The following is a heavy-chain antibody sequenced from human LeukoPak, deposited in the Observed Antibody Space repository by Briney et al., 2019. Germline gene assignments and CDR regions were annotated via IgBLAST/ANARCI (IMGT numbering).Heavy chain of an antibody. CDR2: INHSGST. Sequence: SETLSLTCAVYGGSFSGYYWSWIRQPPGKGLEWIGEINHSGSTNYNPSLKSRVTISLDTSKNPFSLKLSSVTAADTAVYYCARGIPGRSIDYWGQGTLVTVSS. J-gene: IGHJ4*02. CDR3: ARGIPGRSIDY. V-gene: IGHV4-34*01. CDR1: GGSFSGYY. D-gene: IGHD3-16*02.